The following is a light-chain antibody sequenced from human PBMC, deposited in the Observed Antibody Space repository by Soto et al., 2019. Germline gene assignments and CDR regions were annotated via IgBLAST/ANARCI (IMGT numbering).Light chain of an antibody. CDR3: LQHNTYPRT. Sequence: DIQMTQSPSAMSASVGDTVTITCRASQGISNYLAWFQQKPGKVPERLIFGASSLQSGVPSRFSGRGYGTEFTLTISSLQPEDFATYYCLQHNTYPRTVGQGTKVEVK. V-gene: IGKV1-17*03. CDR1: QGISNY. CDR2: GAS. J-gene: IGKJ1*01.